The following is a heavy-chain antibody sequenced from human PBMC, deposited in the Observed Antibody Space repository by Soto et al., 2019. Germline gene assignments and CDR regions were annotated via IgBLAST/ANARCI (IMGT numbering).Heavy chain of an antibody. Sequence: PGGSLRLSCAASGFTFSSYGMYWVRQAPGKGLEWVAVIWYDGSNKYYADSVKGRFTISRDNSKNTQFLQMNSLRAEDTALYYCARYGPHYGMDVWGQGTTVTVS. CDR2: IWYDGSNK. V-gene: IGHV3-33*01. J-gene: IGHJ6*02. CDR1: GFTFSSYG. CDR3: ARYGPHYGMDV. D-gene: IGHD3-10*01.